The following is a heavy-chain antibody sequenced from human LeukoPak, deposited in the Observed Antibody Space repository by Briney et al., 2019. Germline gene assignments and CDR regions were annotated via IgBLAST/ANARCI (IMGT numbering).Heavy chain of an antibody. D-gene: IGHD3-9*01. CDR2: IIPILGIA. V-gene: IGHV1-69*04. CDR1: GGTFSSYA. J-gene: IGHJ4*02. CDR3: ARDLGYYDILTGYSSLDY. Sequence: SVKVSCKASGGTFSSYAISWVRQAPGQGLECMGRIIPILGIANYAQKFQGRVTITADKSTSTAYMELSSLRSEDTAVYYCARDLGYYDILTGYSSLDYWGQGTLVTVSS.